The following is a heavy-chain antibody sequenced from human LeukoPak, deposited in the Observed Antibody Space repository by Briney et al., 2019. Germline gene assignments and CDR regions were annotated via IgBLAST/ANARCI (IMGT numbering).Heavy chain of an antibody. CDR3: ARRDSYNWKAFDY. CDR1: GYSFTSYW. Sequence: GDSLKISCKGSGYSFTSYWIGWVRQMPGKGLEWMGIIYPGDSDTRYNPSFQGQVTISADKSLSTAYLQWSSLKASDTAIYYCARRDSYNWKAFDYWGQGTLVTVSS. V-gene: IGHV5-51*01. CDR2: IYPGDSDT. J-gene: IGHJ4*02. D-gene: IGHD1-20*01.